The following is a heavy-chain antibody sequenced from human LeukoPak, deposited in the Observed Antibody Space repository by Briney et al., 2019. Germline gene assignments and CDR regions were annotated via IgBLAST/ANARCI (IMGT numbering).Heavy chain of an antibody. CDR2: ISASGGST. CDR1: GFTFSSYA. J-gene: IGHJ4*02. Sequence: GGSLRLSCAASGFTFSSYAMSWVRQAPGKGLEWVSGISASGGSTYYADSVKGRFTISRDNSKNTLYLQMNSLRAEDTAVYYCARGALELWLFDYWGQGTLVTVSS. V-gene: IGHV3-23*01. D-gene: IGHD5-18*01. CDR3: ARGALELWLFDY.